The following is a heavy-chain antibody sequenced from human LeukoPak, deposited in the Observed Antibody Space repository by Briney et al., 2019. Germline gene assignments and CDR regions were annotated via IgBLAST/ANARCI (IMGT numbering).Heavy chain of an antibody. J-gene: IGHJ6*03. D-gene: IGHD3-22*01. V-gene: IGHV1-8*01. Sequence: AASVKVSCKASGYTFTSYDINWVRQATGQGIEWMGWMNPNSGNTGYAQKFQGRVTMTRNTSTSTVIMELSSLRSEDTAVHYCARVIPDDSSVYYYNYYYYMDVWGKGTTVTVSS. CDR2: MNPNSGNT. CDR1: GYTFTSYD. CDR3: ARVIPDDSSVYYYNYYYYMDV.